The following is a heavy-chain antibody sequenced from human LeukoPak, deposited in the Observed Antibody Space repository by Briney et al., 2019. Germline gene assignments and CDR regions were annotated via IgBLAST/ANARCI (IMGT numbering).Heavy chain of an antibody. J-gene: IGHJ4*02. CDR3: ARDHADCSSTSCYTSLDY. CDR2: IIPTFGTA. Sequence: SVKVSCKASGGTFSSYAISWVRQAPGQGLEWMGGIIPTFGTANYAQKFQGRVTITADESTSTAYMELSSLRSEDTAVYYCARDHADCSSTSCYTSLDYWGQGTLVTVSS. V-gene: IGHV1-69*13. CDR1: GGTFSSYA. D-gene: IGHD2-2*02.